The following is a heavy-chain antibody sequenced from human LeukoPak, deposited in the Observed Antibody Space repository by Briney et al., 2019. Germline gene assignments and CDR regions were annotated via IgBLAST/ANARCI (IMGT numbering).Heavy chain of an antibody. Sequence: SAPLSLTCTVSGGSMSYYYWTWIRQPPGKGLQWIGYIYHSGSTNYNPSLKSRVTISMDTSNNQFSLKMSSVTAADTAVYYCARQDSSGSYYWGQGALVTVSS. J-gene: IGHJ4*02. D-gene: IGHD3-22*01. CDR1: GGSMSYYY. CDR2: IYHSGST. V-gene: IGHV4-59*08. CDR3: ARQDSSGSYY.